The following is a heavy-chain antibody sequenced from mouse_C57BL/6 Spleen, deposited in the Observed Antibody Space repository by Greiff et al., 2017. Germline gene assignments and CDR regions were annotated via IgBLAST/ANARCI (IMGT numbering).Heavy chain of an antibody. CDR2: ISSGSSTI. CDR1: GFTFSDYG. CDR3: ARSHYGSSHWYFDV. Sequence: EVMLVESGGGLVKPGGSLKLSCAASGFTFSDYGMHWVRQAPEKGLEWVAYISSGSSTIYYADTVKGRVTISRDNAQNTLFLQMTSLRSEDTAMYYCARSHYGSSHWYFDVWGTGTTVTVSS. V-gene: IGHV5-17*01. D-gene: IGHD1-1*01. J-gene: IGHJ1*03.